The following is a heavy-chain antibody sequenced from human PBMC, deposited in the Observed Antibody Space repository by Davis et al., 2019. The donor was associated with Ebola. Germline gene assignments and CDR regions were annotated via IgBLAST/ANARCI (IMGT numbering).Heavy chain of an antibody. CDR1: GGSISSYY. CDR3: ARSGYTGYDPRINFDY. V-gene: IGHV4-59*08. CDR2: IYNSGTT. D-gene: IGHD5-12*01. Sequence: SETLSLTCTVSGGSISSYYWSWIRQPPGKGLEWIGYIYNSGTTDYNPSLKSRVTISVDTSKNQFSLKLTSVTAADTAVYYCARSGYTGYDPRINFDYWGQGTLVTVSS. J-gene: IGHJ4*02.